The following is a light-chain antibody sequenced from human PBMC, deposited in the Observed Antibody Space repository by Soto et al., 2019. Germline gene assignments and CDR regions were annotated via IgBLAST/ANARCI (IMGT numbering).Light chain of an antibody. J-gene: IGLJ3*02. CDR1: SSDVGGYNY. CDR2: EVS. V-gene: IGLV2-14*01. CDR3: CSFTNSYTWV. Sequence: QSVLTQPASVSGSPGQSITISCTGTSSDVGGYNYVSWFQHHPGKVPKLMIYEVSHRPSGVSDRFSGSKSGTTASLTISGLQAEDEADYYCCSFTNSYTWVFGGGTKVTVL.